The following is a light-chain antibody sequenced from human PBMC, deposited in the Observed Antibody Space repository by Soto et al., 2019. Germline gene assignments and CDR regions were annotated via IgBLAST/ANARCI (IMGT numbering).Light chain of an antibody. Sequence: QSVLTQPRSVSGSPGQSVTISCTGTSSDVGGYNYVSWYQQYPGKAPKLLIYGVTERPSGVPDRFSGSKSGSTASLTISGLQAEDEADYYCCSYADSYTYVFGSGTKATVL. V-gene: IGLV2-11*01. CDR2: GVT. J-gene: IGLJ1*01. CDR3: CSYADSYTYV. CDR1: SSDVGGYNY.